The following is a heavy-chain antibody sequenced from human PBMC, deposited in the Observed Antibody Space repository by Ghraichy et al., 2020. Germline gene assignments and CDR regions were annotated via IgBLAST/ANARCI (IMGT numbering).Heavy chain of an antibody. CDR2: ITSSDDT. J-gene: IGHJ3*02. Sequence: GGSLRLSCEASGFRFSSFAMSWVRQAPGKGLEWVSGITSSDDTYYAHSVKGRFTISRDNSKNTLFLEMNSLRGEDTGIYYCADLAGGEFVDSLPPPMDPFDIWGQGTMVTVSS. CDR1: GFRFSSFA. D-gene: IGHD2-21*01. CDR3: ADLAGGEFVDSLPPPMDPFDI. V-gene: IGHV3-23*01.